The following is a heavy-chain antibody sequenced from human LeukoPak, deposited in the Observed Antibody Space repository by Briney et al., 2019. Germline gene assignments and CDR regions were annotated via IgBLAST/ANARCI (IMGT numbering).Heavy chain of an antibody. D-gene: IGHD3-22*01. CDR1: GYTFTGYY. Sequence: ASVKVSCKASGYTFTGYYMHWVRQAPGQGLEWMGWINPNSGGTNYAQKFQGRVTMTRDTSTSTAYMELRSLRSDDTAVYYSARDPEYYYDSSGYWNYWGQGTLVTVSS. CDR2: INPNSGGT. J-gene: IGHJ4*02. V-gene: IGHV1-2*02. CDR3: ARDPEYYYDSSGYWNY.